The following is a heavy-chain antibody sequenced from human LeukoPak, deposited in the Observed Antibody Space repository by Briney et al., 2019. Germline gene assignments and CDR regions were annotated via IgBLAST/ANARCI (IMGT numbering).Heavy chain of an antibody. J-gene: IGHJ4*02. Sequence: SETLSLTCTVSGGSVSSGSYYWSWIRQPPGKGLEWIGYVYYSGTANNNPSLNSRVTVSVDTSKNQFSLRLTSLTAADTAVYYCARAEGSSCRRIFDYWGQGTLVTVSS. D-gene: IGHD1-26*01. V-gene: IGHV4-61*01. CDR3: ARAEGSSCRRIFDY. CDR2: VYYSGTA. CDR1: GGSVSSGSYY.